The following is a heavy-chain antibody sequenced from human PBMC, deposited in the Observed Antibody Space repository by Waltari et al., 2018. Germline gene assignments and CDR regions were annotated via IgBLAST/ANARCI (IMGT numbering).Heavy chain of an antibody. Sequence: QAQLHQWGAGLLKPSETLSLTCAVSGGSFSGYFWSWIRQSPGKGLEWIGEINRDGTANYNPSLNSRVGMSVDTIKSQISLSLSSVTAADAAVYYCARVGDYHGSGRFGLDVWGRGTRVTVSS. J-gene: IGHJ6*02. CDR1: GGSFSGYF. D-gene: IGHD3-10*01. V-gene: IGHV4-34*01. CDR3: ARVGDYHGSGRFGLDV. CDR2: INRDGTA.